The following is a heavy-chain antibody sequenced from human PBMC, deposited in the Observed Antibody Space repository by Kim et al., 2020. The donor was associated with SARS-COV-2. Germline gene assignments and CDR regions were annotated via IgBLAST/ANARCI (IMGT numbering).Heavy chain of an antibody. Sequence: SQTLSLTCAISGDSVSSNSAAWNWIRQSPSRGLEWLGRTYYRSKWYNDYAVSVKSRITINPDTSKNQFSLQLNSVTPEDTAVYYCARDGPHPTVNFLGPFQTTYYYYGMDVWGQGTTVTVSS. CDR3: ARDGPHPTVNFLGPFQTTYYYYGMDV. J-gene: IGHJ6*02. CDR2: TYYRSKWYN. CDR1: GDSVSSNSAA. D-gene: IGHD4-17*01. V-gene: IGHV6-1*01.